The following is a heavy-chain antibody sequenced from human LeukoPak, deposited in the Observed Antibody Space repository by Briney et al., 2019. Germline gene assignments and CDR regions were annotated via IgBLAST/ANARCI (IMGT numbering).Heavy chain of an antibody. V-gene: IGHV1-2*06. CDR3: ARGLENFDY. Sequence: ASVKVSCKASGYTFSGYYMRWVRQAPGQGLEWMGRINPNSGGTNYSQKFQGRVTKTKDTSISTTYMELRRLRFDDTAVYYCARGLENFDYWGQGTLVSVSS. CDR1: GYTFSGYY. CDR2: INPNSGGT. J-gene: IGHJ4*02. D-gene: IGHD1-1*01.